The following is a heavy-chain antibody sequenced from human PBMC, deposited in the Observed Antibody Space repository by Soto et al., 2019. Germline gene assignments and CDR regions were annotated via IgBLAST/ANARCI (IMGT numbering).Heavy chain of an antibody. CDR2: ISYSGSIT. J-gene: IGHJ6*02. CDR3: ASYYDILTGSHYYYGMDV. D-gene: IGHD3-9*01. V-gene: IGHV4-59*08. Sequence: PSETLSLTCTVSGGSINSYYWIWVRQAPGKGLEWIGHISYSGSITSYNPSLRSRVTIFVDTSNNQISLKLSSVTAADTAVYYCASYYDILTGSHYYYGMDVWGQGTTVTVSS. CDR1: GGSINSYY.